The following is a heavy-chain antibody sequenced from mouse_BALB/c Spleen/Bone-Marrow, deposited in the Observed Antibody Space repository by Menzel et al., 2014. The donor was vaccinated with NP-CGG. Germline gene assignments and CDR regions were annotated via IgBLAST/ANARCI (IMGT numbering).Heavy chain of an antibody. V-gene: IGHV3-1*02. J-gene: IGHJ2*01. D-gene: IGHD1-1*02. CDR1: GYSITSGYS. Sequence: EVKLQESGPDLVKPSQSLSLTCTVTGYSITSGYSWHWIRQFPGNKLEWLGYIHYNGITHYNPSLRSRISLTRDTSKNQFFLQLNSVTTEDTATYYCARFYGSYSYWGQGTTLTVSS. CDR3: ARFYGSYSY. CDR2: IHYNGIT.